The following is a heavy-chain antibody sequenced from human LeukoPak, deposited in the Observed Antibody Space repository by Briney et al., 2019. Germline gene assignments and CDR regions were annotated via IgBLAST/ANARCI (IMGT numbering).Heavy chain of an antibody. CDR3: ASNWNDGFDY. D-gene: IGHD1-1*01. J-gene: IGHJ4*02. CDR1: GGSFSGYY. V-gene: IGHV4-59*01. Sequence: SETLSLTCAVYGGSFSGYYWSWIRQPPGKGLEWIGYIYYSGSTNYNPSLKSRVTISVDTSKNQFSLKLSSVTAADTAVYYCASNWNDGFDYWGQGTLVTVSS. CDR2: IYYSGST.